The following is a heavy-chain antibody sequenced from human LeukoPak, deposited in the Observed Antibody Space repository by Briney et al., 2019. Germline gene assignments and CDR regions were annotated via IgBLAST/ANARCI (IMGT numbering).Heavy chain of an antibody. CDR1: GFTLSSYS. J-gene: IGHJ4*02. Sequence: GGSLRLSCAASGFTLSSYSMNWVRQAPGKGLEWVSSISSSSSYIYYADSVKGRFTISRDNAKNSLYLQMNSLRAEDTAVYYCARRGCSGGSCYIDYWGQGTLVTVSS. D-gene: IGHD2-15*01. CDR3: ARRGCSGGSCYIDY. CDR2: ISSSSSYI. V-gene: IGHV3-21*01.